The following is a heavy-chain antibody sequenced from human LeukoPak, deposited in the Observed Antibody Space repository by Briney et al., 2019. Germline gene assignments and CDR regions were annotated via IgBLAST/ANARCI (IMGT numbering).Heavy chain of an antibody. CDR3: AREARTSMGFGEGLFNP. CDR1: GGSISSSNW. CDR2: IYHSGST. Sequence: SETLSLTCAVSGGSISSSNWWSWVRQPPGKGLEWIGEIYHSGSTNYNPSLKSRVTISVDKSKNQFSLKLSSVTAADTAVYYCAREARTSMGFGEGLFNPWGQGTLVTVSS. V-gene: IGHV4-4*02. J-gene: IGHJ5*02. D-gene: IGHD3-10*01.